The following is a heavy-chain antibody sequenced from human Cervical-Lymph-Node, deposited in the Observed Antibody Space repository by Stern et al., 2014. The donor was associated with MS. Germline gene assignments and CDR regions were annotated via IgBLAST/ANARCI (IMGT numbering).Heavy chain of an antibody. D-gene: IGHD6-19*01. J-gene: IGHJ6*02. V-gene: IGHV1-46*01. CDR2: INPSGGST. CDR1: GYTFISYY. Sequence: QVQLGQSGAEAKKPGASVKVSCKASGYTFISYYIPWVRNAPGQGLAWMXIINPSGGSTSYAQKFQGRVTMTRDTSTSTVYMELRSLRSDDTAVYYCAREVAGHRLGMMDVWGQGTTVTVSS. CDR3: AREVAGHRLGMMDV.